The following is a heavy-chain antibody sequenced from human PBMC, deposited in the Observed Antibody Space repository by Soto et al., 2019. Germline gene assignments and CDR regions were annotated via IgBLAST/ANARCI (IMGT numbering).Heavy chain of an antibody. CDR1: SGSFRGYY. D-gene: IGHD6-6*01. J-gene: IGHJ5*01. Sequence: SETLSLTCAVYSGSFRGYYWTWIRQPPGKGLEWIGEINHSGSTNYNPSLKSRVTMSVDRAKNQFSLSLSSVTAADTAVYYCARGLSLSIAASNWFDSWGQGTRVTVSS. CDR3: ARGLSLSIAASNWFDS. V-gene: IGHV4-34*01. CDR2: INHSGST.